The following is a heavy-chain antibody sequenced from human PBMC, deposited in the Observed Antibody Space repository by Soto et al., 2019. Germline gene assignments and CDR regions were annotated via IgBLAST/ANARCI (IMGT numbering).Heavy chain of an antibody. CDR2: ISSSSSTI. V-gene: IGHV3-48*01. CDR3: ARDVRSNDWYYFDY. Sequence: EVQLVESGGGLVQPGGSLRLSCAASGFTFSSYSMNWVRQAPGKGLEWVSYISSSSSTIYYADSVKGRFTISRDNAKNSLYLQMNSLRAEDTAVYYCARDVRSNDWYYFDYWGQGTLVTVSS. J-gene: IGHJ4*02. D-gene: IGHD3-9*01. CDR1: GFTFSSYS.